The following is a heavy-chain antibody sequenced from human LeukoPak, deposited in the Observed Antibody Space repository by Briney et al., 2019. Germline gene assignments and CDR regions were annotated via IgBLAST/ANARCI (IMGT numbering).Heavy chain of an antibody. CDR1: GGSISSSSYY. D-gene: IGHD2-2*01. J-gene: IGHJ5*02. CDR2: IYYSGST. Sequence: SETLSLTCTVSGGSISSSSYYWGWIRQPPGKGLEWIGSIYYSGSTYYNPSLKSRVTISVDTSKNQFSLKLSSVTAADTAVYYCARDGPRDIVVVPAALDPWGQGTLVTVSS. V-gene: IGHV4-39*01. CDR3: ARDGPRDIVVVPAALDP.